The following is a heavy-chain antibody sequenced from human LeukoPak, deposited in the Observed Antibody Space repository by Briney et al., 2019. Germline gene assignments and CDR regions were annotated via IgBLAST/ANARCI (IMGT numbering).Heavy chain of an antibody. J-gene: IGHJ6*03. CDR1: GFTFSSYG. CDR2: ISGSGGST. CDR3: ARDRGKRITMISRDMDV. Sequence: GGSLRLSCAASGFTFSSYGMSWVRQAPGKGLEWVSAISGSGGSTYYADSVKGRFTISRDNSKNTLYLQMNSLRAEDTAVYYCARDRGKRITMISRDMDVWGKGTTVTVSS. V-gene: IGHV3-23*01. D-gene: IGHD3-22*01.